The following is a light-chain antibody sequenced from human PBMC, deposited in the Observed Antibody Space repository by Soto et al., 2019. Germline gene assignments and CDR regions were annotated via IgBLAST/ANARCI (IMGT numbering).Light chain of an antibody. CDR1: QSVSRR. CDR3: QHYGETPIT. Sequence: EIVLTQSPGTLSLSPGGRATLSCRASQSVSRRLAWYQHRPCQSPRLLISGASMRASGVPVRFSGSGSGTDFTLTISRLEPEDFAVYYCQHYGETPITFGLGTRLEV. V-gene: IGKV3-20*01. CDR2: GAS. J-gene: IGKJ5*01.